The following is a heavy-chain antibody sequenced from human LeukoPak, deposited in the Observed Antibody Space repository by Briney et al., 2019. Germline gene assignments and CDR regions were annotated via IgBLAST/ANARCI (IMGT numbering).Heavy chain of an antibody. CDR3: ARHYIASGGGDAFDI. J-gene: IGHJ3*02. D-gene: IGHD6-13*01. CDR2: IYYSGST. Sequence: WETLSLTCTVSGGSISGYYWTWIRQSPGKGLESLGYIYYSGSTNYNPSLKSRVTMSVDTSKNQFSLKLSSVTAADTAVYYCARHYIASGGGDAFDIWGQGTMVTVSS. CDR1: GGSISGYY. V-gene: IGHV4-59*08.